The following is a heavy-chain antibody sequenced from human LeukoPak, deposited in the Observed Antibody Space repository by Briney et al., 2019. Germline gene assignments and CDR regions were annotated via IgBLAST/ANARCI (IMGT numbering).Heavy chain of an antibody. V-gene: IGHV4-34*01. CDR1: GRSLSGYY. Sequence: SETLSLTCAVYGRSLSGYYWSWIRQPPGKGLEWIGEINHSGSTNYNPSLKSRVTISVDTSKNQFSLKLSSVTAADTAVYYCARGRQHDNWFDPWGQGTLVTVSS. J-gene: IGHJ5*02. CDR2: INHSGST. D-gene: IGHD6-13*01. CDR3: ARGRQHDNWFDP.